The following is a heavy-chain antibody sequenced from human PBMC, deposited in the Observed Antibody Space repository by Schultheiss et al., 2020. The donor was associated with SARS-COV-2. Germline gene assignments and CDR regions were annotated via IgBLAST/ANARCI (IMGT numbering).Heavy chain of an antibody. Sequence: SQTLSLTCTVSGGSFSSSSYYWGWIRQPPGKGLEWIGSIYYSGSTYYNPSLKSRVTISVDTSKNQFSLKLSSVTAADTAVYYCARTYGYGMDVWGQGTTVTVSS. J-gene: IGHJ6*02. CDR1: GGSFSSSSYY. D-gene: IGHD4-17*01. V-gene: IGHV4-39*01. CDR3: ARTYGYGMDV. CDR2: IYYSGST.